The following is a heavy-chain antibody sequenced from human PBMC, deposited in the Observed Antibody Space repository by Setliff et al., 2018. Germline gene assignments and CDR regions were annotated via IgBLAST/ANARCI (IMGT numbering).Heavy chain of an antibody. CDR2: IYHSGST. V-gene: IGHV4-4*02. Sequence: SETLSLTCAVSGDSISSSNWWNWVRQPPGKGLEWIGEIYHSGSTKYNPSLKSRVTISVDTSKNQFSLKLSSVTAADTAVYYCARDNWAAAGIFDYWGQGTLVTVSS. CDR3: ARDNWAAAGIFDY. CDR1: GDSISSSNW. J-gene: IGHJ4*02. D-gene: IGHD6-13*01.